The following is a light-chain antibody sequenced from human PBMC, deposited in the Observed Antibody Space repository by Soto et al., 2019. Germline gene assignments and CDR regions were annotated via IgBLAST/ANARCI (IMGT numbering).Light chain of an antibody. CDR1: SSNIGAGYG. J-gene: IGLJ3*02. CDR3: QSFENTLSAWV. V-gene: IGLV1-40*01. CDR2: GS. Sequence: QLVLTQSPSVSGAPGQRVTISCTGSSSNIGAGYGVHWYQQLPGTAPKLLMYGSYRPSGVPDRFSGSKSGTSASLAITGLQPEDEADYYCQSFENTLSAWVFGGGTKVTVL.